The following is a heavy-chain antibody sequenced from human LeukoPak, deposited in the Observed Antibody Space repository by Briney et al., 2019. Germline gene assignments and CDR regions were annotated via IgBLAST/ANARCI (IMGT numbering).Heavy chain of an antibody. D-gene: IGHD2-21*01. Sequence: RGESLKISCKGSGYSFTSYWIAWVRQLPGKGLQWMGIIYPGDSVSRYSPSFQGQVTISADKSVNTAYLQWSSLKASDTAVYFCARGEFGYSSDYWGQGTLVTVSS. V-gene: IGHV5-51*01. CDR1: GYSFTSYW. J-gene: IGHJ4*02. CDR2: IYPGDSVS. CDR3: ARGEFGYSSDY.